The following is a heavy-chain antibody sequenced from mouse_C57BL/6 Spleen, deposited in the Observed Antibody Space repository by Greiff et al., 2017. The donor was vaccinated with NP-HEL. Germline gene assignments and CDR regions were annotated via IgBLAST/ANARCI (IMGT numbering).Heavy chain of an antibody. V-gene: IGHV1-5*01. CDR2: IYPGNSDT. D-gene: IGHD1-1*01. CDR1: GYTFTSYW. J-gene: IGHJ3*01. CDR3: TREFQVITPSWFAY. Sequence: EVQLQQSGTVLARPGASVKMSCKTSGYTFTSYWMHWVKQRPGQGLEWIGAIYPGNSDTSYNQKFKGKAKLTAVTSASTAYMELSSLTNEDSAVYYCTREFQVITPSWFAYWGQGTLVTVSA.